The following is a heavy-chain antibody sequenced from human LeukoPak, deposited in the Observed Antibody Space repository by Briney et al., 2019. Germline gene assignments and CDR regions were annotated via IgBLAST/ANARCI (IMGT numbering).Heavy chain of an antibody. V-gene: IGHV3-30*02. D-gene: IGHD6-25*01. CDR1: GFTFSSYG. Sequence: GGSLRLSCAASGFTFSSYGMHWVRQAPAKGRGGVSFIRYDGSTKYYAASVKGPFTISRGNSKNTLYLQMNSLRAEDTAVYYCAKDPSLRPGYFDYWGQGTLVTVSS. J-gene: IGHJ4*02. CDR3: AKDPSLRPGYFDY. CDR2: IRYDGSTK.